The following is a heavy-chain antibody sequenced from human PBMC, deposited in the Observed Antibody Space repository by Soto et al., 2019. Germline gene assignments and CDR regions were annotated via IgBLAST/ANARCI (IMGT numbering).Heavy chain of an antibody. CDR3: ARVGRGFCSSTRCYTDGFDL. CDR1: GFTFSLYP. D-gene: IGHD2-2*01. J-gene: IGHJ3*01. V-gene: IGHV3-48*02. Sequence: QLVESGGGSVQPGGSLRLSCAASGFTFSLYPVNWVRQAPGKGLEWLSYISPSNSTIYYADSVKGRFTISRDNAKNSLDLQMNGLRDDDTAVYYCARVGRGFCSSTRCYTDGFDLWGQGTVVTVST. CDR2: ISPSNSTI.